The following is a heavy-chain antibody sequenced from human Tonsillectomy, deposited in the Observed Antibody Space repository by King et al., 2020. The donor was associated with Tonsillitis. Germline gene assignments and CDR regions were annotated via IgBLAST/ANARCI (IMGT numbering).Heavy chain of an antibody. CDR1: GGTFSSYA. CDR2: IIPILDVT. Sequence: QLVQSGAEVKKPGSSVKVSCKASGGTFSSYAISWVRQAPGQGLEWMGTIIPILDVTNYAQKFQGRVTITADKSTSTAFMELSSLRSEDTAVYYCARCPTDPTYYYYYDMDIWGQGTTVTVSS. V-gene: IGHV1-69*04. CDR3: ARCPTDPTYYYYYDMDI. J-gene: IGHJ6*02. D-gene: IGHD4-11*01.